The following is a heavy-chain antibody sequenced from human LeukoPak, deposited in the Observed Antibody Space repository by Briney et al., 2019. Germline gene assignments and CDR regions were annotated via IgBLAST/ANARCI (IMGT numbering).Heavy chain of an antibody. J-gene: IGHJ4*02. CDR2: IHPNSGDT. V-gene: IGHV1-2*02. D-gene: IGHD6-25*01. CDR1: GYTFTSYY. Sequence: GASVKVSCKASGYTFTSYYMHWVRQAPGQGLEWMGWIHPNSGDTKYAQKFQGRVTMTRDTSISTAYMELNRLRSDDTAAYYRGTLLSNAAFDYWGQGTLVTVSS. CDR3: GTLLSNAAFDY.